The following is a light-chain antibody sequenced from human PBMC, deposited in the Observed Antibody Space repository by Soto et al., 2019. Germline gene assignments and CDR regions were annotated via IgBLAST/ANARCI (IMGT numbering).Light chain of an antibody. V-gene: IGLV6-57*04. Sequence: NFMLTQPHSVSESPGKTVTISCTRSSGSIASNYVQWYQQRPGSAPTTVIYEDNQRPSGVPDRFSGSIDSSSNSASLTISGLKTEDEADYYCQSYDSSIVVFGGGTKPPS. CDR3: QSYDSSIVV. J-gene: IGLJ2*01. CDR2: EDN. CDR1: SGSIASNY.